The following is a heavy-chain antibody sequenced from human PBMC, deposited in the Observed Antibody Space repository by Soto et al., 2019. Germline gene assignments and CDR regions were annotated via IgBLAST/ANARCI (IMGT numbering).Heavy chain of an antibody. CDR3: ARGGEPSIAAAAHFDY. V-gene: IGHV3-33*01. CDR1: GFTFSSYG. D-gene: IGHD6-13*01. J-gene: IGHJ4*02. Sequence: GGSLRLSCAASGFTFSSYGMHWVRQAPGKGLEWVAVIWYDGSNKYYADSVKGRFTISRDNSKNTLYLQMNSLRAEDTPVYYCARGGEPSIAAAAHFDYWGQGTLVTVSS. CDR2: IWYDGSNK.